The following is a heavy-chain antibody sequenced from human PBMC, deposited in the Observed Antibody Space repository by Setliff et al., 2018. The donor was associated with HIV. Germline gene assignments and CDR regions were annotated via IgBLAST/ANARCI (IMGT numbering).Heavy chain of an antibody. CDR1: GYAFSDYS. V-gene: IGHV1-2*06. J-gene: IGHJ4*02. CDR2: INPDSRGT. CDR3: AREERYYDGKGALDY. D-gene: IGHD3-22*01. Sequence: ASVKVSCKTSGYAFSDYSIHWVRQAPGQGLEWVGRINPDSRGTNYAQNFQGRVTMTRDTSITTAYMELSSLISDDTAVYYCAREERYYDGKGALDYWGQGMLVTVSS.